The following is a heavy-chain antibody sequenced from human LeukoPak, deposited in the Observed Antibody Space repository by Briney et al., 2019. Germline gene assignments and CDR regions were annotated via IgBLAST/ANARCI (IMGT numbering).Heavy chain of an antibody. CDR3: ARGCSETTCYRGGFDY. J-gene: IGHJ4*02. Sequence: SVKVSCKASGGTFSSYAISWVRQAPGQGLEWMGGIIPIFGTANYAQKFQGRVTITTDESTSTAYMELSSLRSEDTAVYYCARGCSETTCYRGGFDYWGQGALVTVSS. CDR1: GGTFSSYA. V-gene: IGHV1-69*05. CDR2: IIPIFGTA. D-gene: IGHD2-2*01.